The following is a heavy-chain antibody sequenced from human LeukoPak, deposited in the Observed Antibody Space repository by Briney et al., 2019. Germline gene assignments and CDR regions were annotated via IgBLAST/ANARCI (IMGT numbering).Heavy chain of an antibody. CDR1: GFTFNNYA. Sequence: GGSLGLSCAASGFTFNNYAMSWVRQAPGKGLEWVPAISGSGGTTYYADSVKGRFTISRDDSKNTLDLQINSLRAEDTAVYYCAKGVYRDSLGVVDYWGQGALVTVSS. CDR2: ISGSGGTT. J-gene: IGHJ4*02. CDR3: AKGVYRDSLGVVDY. V-gene: IGHV3-23*01. D-gene: IGHD4-17*01.